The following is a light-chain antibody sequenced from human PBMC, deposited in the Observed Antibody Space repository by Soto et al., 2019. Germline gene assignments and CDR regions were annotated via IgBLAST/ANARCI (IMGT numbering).Light chain of an antibody. CDR3: QQRSNWPPFT. CDR1: QSVSSY. V-gene: IGKV3-11*01. CDR2: DAS. Sequence: EIVLTQSPATLSLSPGERATLSCRASQSVSSYLAWYQQKPGQAPRLLIYDASNRATGIPARFSGSRSGTEFTRTISSLEPEDYAVYYCQQRSNWPPFTFGGGTKVDIK. J-gene: IGKJ4*02.